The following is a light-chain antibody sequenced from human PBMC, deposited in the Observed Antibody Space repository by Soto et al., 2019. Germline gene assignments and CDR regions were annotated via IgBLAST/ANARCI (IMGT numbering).Light chain of an antibody. CDR3: LQYNNWPPT. Sequence: ETVMTQSPATLSVSPGERATLSCWASQSVGTDLAWYQQKPGQIPRLLLYGASTRATGVPARFSGSGSGTEFTLTISSLQSEDFVVYYCLQYNNWPPTFGQGTKVEI. J-gene: IGKJ1*01. CDR2: GAS. CDR1: QSVGTD. V-gene: IGKV3-15*01.